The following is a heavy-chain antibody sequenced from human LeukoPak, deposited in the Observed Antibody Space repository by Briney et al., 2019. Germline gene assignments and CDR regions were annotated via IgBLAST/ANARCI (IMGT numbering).Heavy chain of an antibody. CDR2: ISGSGDNT. Sequence: GSLRLSCAASGFTFSSYAMSWVRQAPGKGLEWVSGISGSGDNTYYADSVKGRFTISRDNSKDTLYLQMNSLRAEDTAVYYCAKDLVDTMVRGVAYYYGMDVWGQGTTVTVSS. J-gene: IGHJ6*02. CDR1: GFTFSSYA. V-gene: IGHV3-23*01. CDR3: AKDLVDTMVRGVAYYYGMDV. D-gene: IGHD3-10*01.